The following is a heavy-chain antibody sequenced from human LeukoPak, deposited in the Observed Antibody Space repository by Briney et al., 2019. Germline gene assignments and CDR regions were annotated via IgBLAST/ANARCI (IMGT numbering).Heavy chain of an antibody. CDR1: GFTYSSYS. CDR3: ARVVWFGETIDY. V-gene: IGHV3-21*01. CDR2: ISSSSSYI. Sequence: GGSLRLXCAASGFTYSSYSMNWVRQAPGKGLEWVSSISSSSSYIYYADSVKGRFTISRDNAKNSLYLQMNSLRAEDTAVCYCARVVWFGETIDYWGQGTLVTVSS. J-gene: IGHJ4*02. D-gene: IGHD3-10*01.